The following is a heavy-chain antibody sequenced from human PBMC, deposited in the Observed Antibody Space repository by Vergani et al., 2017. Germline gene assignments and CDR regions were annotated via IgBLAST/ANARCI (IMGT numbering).Heavy chain of an antibody. Sequence: QVQLVQSGAEVKKPGASVKVSCKASGYTFTGYYIHWVRQAPGQGLEWMGRINPNSGGTNYAQKFQGRVTMTRDTSISTAYMEMSRLRSDETAVYYCARPLGAPAVAGTDWFDPWGQGTQVTVSS. V-gene: IGHV1-2*06. D-gene: IGHD6-19*01. CDR1: GYTFTGYY. CDR3: ARPLGAPAVAGTDWFDP. CDR2: INPNSGGT. J-gene: IGHJ5*02.